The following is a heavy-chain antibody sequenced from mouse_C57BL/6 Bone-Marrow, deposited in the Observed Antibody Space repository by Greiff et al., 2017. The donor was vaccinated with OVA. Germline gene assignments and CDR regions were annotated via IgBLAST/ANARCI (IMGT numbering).Heavy chain of an antibody. D-gene: IGHD1-1*01. V-gene: IGHV5-6*01. Sequence: EVQLVESGGDLVKPGGSLKLSCAASGFTFSSYGMSWVRQTPDKRLEWVATISRGGSYTYYPASVKGRFTISRDNAKNTLYLQMSSLKSEDTAMYYCAGHGSSLDYWGQGTTLTVSS. CDR1: GFTFSSYG. CDR2: ISRGGSYT. J-gene: IGHJ2*01. CDR3: AGHGSSLDY.